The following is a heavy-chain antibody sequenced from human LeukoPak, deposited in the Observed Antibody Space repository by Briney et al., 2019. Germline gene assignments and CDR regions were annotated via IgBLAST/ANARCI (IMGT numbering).Heavy chain of an antibody. Sequence: SETLSLTCAAYGGSFSGYYWSWIRQPPGKGLEWIGEINHSGSTNYNPSLKSRVTISVDTSKNQFSLKLSSVTAADMAVYYCARAPRYFGGSILDVWGKGTTVTISS. V-gene: IGHV4-34*01. CDR3: ARAPRYFGGSILDV. CDR1: GGSFSGYY. CDR2: INHSGST. J-gene: IGHJ6*04. D-gene: IGHD3-9*01.